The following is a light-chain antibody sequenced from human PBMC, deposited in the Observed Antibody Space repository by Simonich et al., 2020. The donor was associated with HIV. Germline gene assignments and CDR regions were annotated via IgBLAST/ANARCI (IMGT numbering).Light chain of an antibody. CDR2: AAS. Sequence: DIQMTQSPSSLSASVGDRVTITCRASQSISSYFNWYQQKPGTAPKLLIYAASSLQSGVPSRFSGSGSGTDFTLTISSLQPEDFATYYCQQSYSTPLTFGGGTKVEIK. J-gene: IGKJ4*01. V-gene: IGKV1-39*01. CDR3: QQSYSTPLT. CDR1: QSISSY.